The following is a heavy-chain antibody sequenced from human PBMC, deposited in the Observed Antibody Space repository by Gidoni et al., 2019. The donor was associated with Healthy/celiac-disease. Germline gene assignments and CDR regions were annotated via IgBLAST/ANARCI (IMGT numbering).Heavy chain of an antibody. CDR1: GFSLSTSGMC. J-gene: IGHJ4*02. D-gene: IGHD6-13*01. CDR3: ARVAYSSSWPAFYY. Sequence: QVTLRESGPALVKPTQTLTLTCTFSGFSLSTSGMCVSWIRQPPGKALEWLALIDWDDDKYYSTSLKTRLTISKDTSKNQVVLTMTNMDPVDTATYYCARVAYSSSWPAFYYWGQGTLVTVSS. CDR2: IDWDDDK. V-gene: IGHV2-70*01.